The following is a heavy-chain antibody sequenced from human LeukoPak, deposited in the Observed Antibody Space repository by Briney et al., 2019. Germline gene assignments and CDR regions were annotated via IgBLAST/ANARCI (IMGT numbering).Heavy chain of an antibody. CDR3: ARAPERTTRVRGGGARFDS. CDR1: GYTFTSYD. J-gene: IGHJ4*02. Sequence: ASVKVSCKASGYTFTSYDINWVRQATGQGLEWMGWMNPNSGNTGSAQKFQGRVTMTRNTSITTAYMELSSLRSEDTAVYYCARAPERTTRVRGGGARFDSWGQGTLVIVSS. D-gene: IGHD5-18*01. V-gene: IGHV1-8*01. CDR2: MNPNSGNT.